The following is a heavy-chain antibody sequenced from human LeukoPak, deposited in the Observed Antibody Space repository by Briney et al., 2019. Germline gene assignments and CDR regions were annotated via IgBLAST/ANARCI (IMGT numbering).Heavy chain of an antibody. D-gene: IGHD4-17*01. CDR3: ARRTYGDYVRYYYYGMDV. CDR1: GFTFSSYW. J-gene: IGHJ6*02. CDR2: IKQDGSEK. Sequence: GGSLRLSCAASGFTFSSYWMSWVRQAPGKGLEWVANIKQDGSEKYYVASVKGRFTISRDNAKNSLYLQMNSLRAEDTAVYYCARRTYGDYVRYYYYGMDVWGQGTTVTVSS. V-gene: IGHV3-7*02.